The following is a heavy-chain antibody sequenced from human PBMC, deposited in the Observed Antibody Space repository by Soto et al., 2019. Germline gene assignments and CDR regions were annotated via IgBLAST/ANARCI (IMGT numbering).Heavy chain of an antibody. J-gene: IGHJ4*02. CDR1: GFTFRSYA. D-gene: IGHD2-2*01. Sequence: EVQLLESGGGLVQPGGSLRLSCAASGFTFRSYAMSWVRQAPGKGLEWVSAISGSGGSTYYADSVKGRFTISRDNSKNTLDLQMNSLGAEDTAVYYCAKGRGYCSSTSCYVGSDYWGQGTLVTVSS. CDR2: ISGSGGST. CDR3: AKGRGYCSSTSCYVGSDY. V-gene: IGHV3-23*01.